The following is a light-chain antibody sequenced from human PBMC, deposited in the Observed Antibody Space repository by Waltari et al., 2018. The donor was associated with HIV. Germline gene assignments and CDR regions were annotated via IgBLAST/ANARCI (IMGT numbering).Light chain of an antibody. CDR2: DAS. V-gene: IGKV3-11*01. Sequence: EIVLTQSPATLSLSPGERATLSCRASQSVSSYLAWYQQKPGQAHRLLIYDASNRATGIPARFSGSGSGTDFTLTISSLEPEDFAVYYCQQRSNWPGITFGQGTRLEIK. CDR3: QQRSNWPGIT. J-gene: IGKJ5*01. CDR1: QSVSSY.